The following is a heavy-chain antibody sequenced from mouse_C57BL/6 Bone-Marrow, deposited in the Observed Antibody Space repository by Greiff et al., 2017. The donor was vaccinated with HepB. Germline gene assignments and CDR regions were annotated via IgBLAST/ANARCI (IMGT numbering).Heavy chain of an antibody. V-gene: IGHV1-64*01. CDR2: IHPNSGST. D-gene: IGHD3-2*02. Sequence: QVQLQQPGAELVKPGASVKLSCKASGYTFTSYWMHWVKQRPGQGLEWIGMIHPNSGSTNYNEKFKSKATLTVDKSSSTAYMQLSSLTSEDSAVYYCARTTAQAYYLDYWGQGTTLTVSS. CDR3: ARTTAQAYYLDY. CDR1: GYTFTSYW. J-gene: IGHJ2*01.